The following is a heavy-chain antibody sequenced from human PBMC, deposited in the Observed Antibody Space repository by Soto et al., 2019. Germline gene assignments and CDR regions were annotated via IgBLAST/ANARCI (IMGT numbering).Heavy chain of an antibody. CDR3: ARMLIAARRYAYYCDGMDF. Sequence: SETLSLTCTVSGGSISSYYWSWIRQPPGKGLEWIGYIYYSGSTNYNPSLKSRVTISVDTSKNQFSLKLSSVTAADTAVYYCARMLIAARRYAYYCDGMDFWGQGTTVTVSS. CDR1: GGSISSYY. CDR2: IYYSGST. D-gene: IGHD6-6*01. J-gene: IGHJ6*02. V-gene: IGHV4-59*12.